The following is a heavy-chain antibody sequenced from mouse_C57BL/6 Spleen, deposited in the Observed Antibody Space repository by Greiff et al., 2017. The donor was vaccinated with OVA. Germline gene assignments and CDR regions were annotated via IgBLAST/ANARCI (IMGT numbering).Heavy chain of an antibody. J-gene: IGHJ1*03. CDR3: TRVTTVVEPNWYFDV. D-gene: IGHD1-1*01. CDR2: IDPETGGT. Sequence: QVQLKESGAELVRPGASVTLSCKASGYTFTDYEMHWVKQTPVHGLEWIGAIDPETGGTAYNQKFKGKAILTADKSSSTAYMELRSLTSEDSAVYYCTRVTTVVEPNWYFDVWGTGTTVTVSS. CDR1: GYTFTDYE. V-gene: IGHV1-15*01.